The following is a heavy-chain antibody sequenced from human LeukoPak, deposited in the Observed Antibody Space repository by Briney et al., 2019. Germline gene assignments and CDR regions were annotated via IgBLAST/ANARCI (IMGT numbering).Heavy chain of an antibody. D-gene: IGHD3-22*01. CDR1: GDSITRNY. CDR2: IYNSGNT. Sequence: SETLSLTCTVSGDSITRNYWSWIRQPAGKGLEWIGRIYNSGNTNYSPSLESRVTMSTDTSKNQFSLKLTSVTAADTAVCYCARGSFDNSGYYVFDYWGQGTLVTVSS. CDR3: ARGSFDNSGYYVFDY. V-gene: IGHV4-4*07. J-gene: IGHJ4*02.